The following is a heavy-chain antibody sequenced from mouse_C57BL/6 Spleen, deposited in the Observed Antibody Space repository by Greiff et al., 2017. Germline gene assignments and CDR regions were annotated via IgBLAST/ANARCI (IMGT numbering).Heavy chain of an antibody. CDR2: IDPETGGT. J-gene: IGHJ4*01. CDR3: TSNSYAMDY. D-gene: IGHD1-3*01. CDR1: GYTFTDYE. V-gene: IGHV1-15*01. Sequence: QVQLKESGAELVRPGASVTLSCKASGYTFTDYEMHWVKQTPVHGLEWIGAIDPETGGTAYNQKFKGKAILTADKSSSTAYMELRSLTSEDSAVYYCTSNSYAMDYWSQGTSVTVSS.